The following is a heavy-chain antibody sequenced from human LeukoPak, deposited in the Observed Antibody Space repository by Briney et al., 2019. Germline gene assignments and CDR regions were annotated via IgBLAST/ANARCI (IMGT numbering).Heavy chain of an antibody. D-gene: IGHD6-25*01. J-gene: IGHJ3*01. CDR1: WDSVSTSGVA. CDR3: ARGRASAFDV. CDR2: TYYTSKWNT. Sequence: SQTLSLTCAISWDSVSTSGVAWNWVRQSPSRGLEWLGRTYYTSKWNTDYAVSVKSRIVVNPDTSKNQFSLQLNSVTSEDTAVYYCARGRASAFDVWGQGTMVTVSS. V-gene: IGHV6-1*01.